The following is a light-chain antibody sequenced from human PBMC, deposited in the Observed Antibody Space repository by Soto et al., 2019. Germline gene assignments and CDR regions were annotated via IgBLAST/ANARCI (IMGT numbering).Light chain of an antibody. Sequence: EVVMTQSPATLSVSPGERSTLSCRASESVSRNLAWYQQKPGQAPRLXXYDASTRATGIPDRFSGGGSGTEFTLPISSLQSEDFGVYYCQQYNSWPPITFGQGTRLEIK. CDR3: QQYNSWPPIT. CDR2: DAS. CDR1: ESVSRN. V-gene: IGKV3-15*01. J-gene: IGKJ5*01.